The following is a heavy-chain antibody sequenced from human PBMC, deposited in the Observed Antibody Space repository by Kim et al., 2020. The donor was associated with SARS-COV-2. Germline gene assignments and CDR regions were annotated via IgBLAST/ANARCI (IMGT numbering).Heavy chain of an antibody. CDR2: IWYDGSNK. V-gene: IGHV3-33*01. CDR1: GFTFSSYG. J-gene: IGHJ6*02. Sequence: GESLRLSCAASGFTFSSYGMHWVRQAPGKGLEWVAVIWYDGSNKYYADSVKGRFTISRDNSKNTLYLQMNSLRAEDTAVYYCARDTRDYYGMDVWGQGTTVTVSS. CDR3: ARDTRDYYGMDV.